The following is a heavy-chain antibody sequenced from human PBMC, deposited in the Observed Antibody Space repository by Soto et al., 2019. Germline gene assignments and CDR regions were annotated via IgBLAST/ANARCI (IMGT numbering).Heavy chain of an antibody. CDR1: GFSFSDYW. D-gene: IGHD3-10*01. CDR2: IKYDGAEK. Sequence: GGSLRLSCAASGFSFSDYWMNWVRQAPGRGLEWVASIKYDGAEKSYVDSVKGRFTISRDNPKNSVYLQMASLRAEDTAVYYCARDGVAPGLYFDYWGQGTPVTVSS. V-gene: IGHV3-7*05. J-gene: IGHJ4*02. CDR3: ARDGVAPGLYFDY.